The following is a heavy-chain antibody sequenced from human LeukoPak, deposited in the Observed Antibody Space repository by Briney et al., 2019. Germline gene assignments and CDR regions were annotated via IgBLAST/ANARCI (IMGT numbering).Heavy chain of an antibody. CDR2: IYYSGST. V-gene: IGHV4-31*03. Sequence: SQTLSLTCTVSGGSISSGGYYWSWIRQHPGKGLEWIGYIYYSGSTYYNPSLKSRVTISVDTSKNQFSLKLSSVTAAGTAVYYCARDRYYDSSGPIDYWGQGTLVTVSS. CDR3: ARDRYYDSSGPIDY. J-gene: IGHJ4*02. CDR1: GGSISSGGYY. D-gene: IGHD3-22*01.